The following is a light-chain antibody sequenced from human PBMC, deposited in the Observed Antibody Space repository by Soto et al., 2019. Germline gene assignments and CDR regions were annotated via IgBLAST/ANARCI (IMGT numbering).Light chain of an antibody. J-gene: IGLJ3*02. CDR1: SGTIASNY. CDR3: QSYDSSTNWV. V-gene: IGLV6-57*04. Sequence: NFMLTQPHSVSESPGQTVIISCTRSSGTIASNYVQWYQQRPGSTPTSVIYQNEQRPSGVPDRFSGSIDSSSNSASLTISGLKTEDEADYYCQSYDSSTNWVFGGGTKLTVL. CDR2: QNE.